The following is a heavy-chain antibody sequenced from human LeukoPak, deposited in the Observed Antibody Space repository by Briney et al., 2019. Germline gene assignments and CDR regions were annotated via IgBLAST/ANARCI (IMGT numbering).Heavy chain of an antibody. J-gene: IGHJ5*02. CDR3: ARDPLQYSSGWYYVSAGSGFDP. V-gene: IGHV1-2*02. Sequence: GASVKVSCKASGYTFTGHYMHWVRQAPGQGLEWMGWINPNSGGTNYAQKFQGRVTMTRDTSISTAYMELRRLRSGDTAVYYCARDPLQYSSGWYYVSAGSGFDPWGQGTLVAVSS. D-gene: IGHD6-19*01. CDR2: INPNSGGT. CDR1: GYTFTGHY.